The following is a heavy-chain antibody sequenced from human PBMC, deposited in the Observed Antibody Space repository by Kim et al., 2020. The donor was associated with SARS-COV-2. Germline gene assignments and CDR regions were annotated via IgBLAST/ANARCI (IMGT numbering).Heavy chain of an antibody. V-gene: IGHV3-15*01. CDR1: GFTFSNAW. J-gene: IGHJ6*02. CDR2: IKSKTDGGTT. D-gene: IGHD6-13*01. Sequence: GGSLRLSCAASGFTFSNAWMSWVRQAPGKGLEWVGRIKSKTDGGTTDYAAPVKGRFTISRDDSKNTLYLQMNSLKTEDTAVYYCTTIGGDIRSSWYGYYGVWYYGMDVWGQGTTVTVSS. CDR3: TTIGGDIRSSWYGYYGVWYYGMDV.